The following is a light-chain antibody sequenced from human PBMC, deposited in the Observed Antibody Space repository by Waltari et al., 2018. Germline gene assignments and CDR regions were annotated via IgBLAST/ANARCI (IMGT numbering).Light chain of an antibody. CDR2: DAS. Sequence: EIVLTQSPATLSLSPGERATLSCRASQSVSSYLAWYQPKPGQAPRLLIYDASNRATGIPSRFSGSGSETDFTLTISSLEPEDFAVYYCQQRSNWPRTFGPGTKVDIK. CDR3: QQRSNWPRT. V-gene: IGKV3-11*01. J-gene: IGKJ3*01. CDR1: QSVSSY.